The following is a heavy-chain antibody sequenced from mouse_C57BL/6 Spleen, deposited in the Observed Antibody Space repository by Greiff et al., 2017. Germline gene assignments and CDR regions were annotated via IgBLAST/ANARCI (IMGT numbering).Heavy chain of an antibody. CDR2: IYPGSGNT. CDR3: ARDYGSSYNGFAY. Sequence: QVQLQQSGPELVKPGASVKISCKASGYSFTSYYIHWVKQRPGQGLEWIGWIYPGSGNTKYNEKFKGKATLTAGTSSSTAYMQLSSLTSEDSAVYYCARDYGSSYNGFAYWGQGTLVTVSA. V-gene: IGHV1-66*01. J-gene: IGHJ3*01. D-gene: IGHD1-1*01. CDR1: GYSFTSYY.